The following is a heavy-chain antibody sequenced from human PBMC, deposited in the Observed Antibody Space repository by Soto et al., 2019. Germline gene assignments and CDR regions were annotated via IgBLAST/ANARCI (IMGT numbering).Heavy chain of an antibody. J-gene: IGHJ6*04. CDR1: GFTFSDYY. Sequence: QVQLVESGGGLVKPGGSLRLSCAASGFTFSDYYMSWIRQAPGKGLEWVSYISSSGSTIYYADSVKGRFTISRDNAKNALYLQRSSLRAEDTAVYYWAREPLTGTTYYYCYGMDVWGKGTTVTVSS. CDR2: ISSSGSTI. V-gene: IGHV3-11*01. D-gene: IGHD1-20*01. CDR3: AREPLTGTTYYYCYGMDV.